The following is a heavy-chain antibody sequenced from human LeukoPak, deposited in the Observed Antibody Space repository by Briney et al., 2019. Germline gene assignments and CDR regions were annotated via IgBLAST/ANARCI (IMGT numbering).Heavy chain of an antibody. Sequence: GGSLRLSCAASGFTLSSYGMSWICQVPGKGLEWVSADSIYGGGPYYADFVKGRFTMSRDNYEKTLYLQMDSLRAEDTAVYYCAREDVGAAPDYWGQGTLVTVSS. CDR3: AREDVGAAPDY. D-gene: IGHD1-26*01. CDR2: DSIYGGGP. V-gene: IGHV3-23*01. CDR1: GFTLSSYG. J-gene: IGHJ4*02.